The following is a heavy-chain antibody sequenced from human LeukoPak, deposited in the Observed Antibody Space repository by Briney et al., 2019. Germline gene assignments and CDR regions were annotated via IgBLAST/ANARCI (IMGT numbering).Heavy chain of an antibody. CDR2: VYYTGTT. CDR1: GDSIRSDY. V-gene: IGHV4-59*08. D-gene: IGHD6-13*01. Sequence: PSETPSLTCTVSGDSIRSDYWSWIRQPPGKGLEWIGRVYYTGTTNYHPSLNSRVTMSVDTSKNQFSLKLSSVTAADTAVYYCARASSSWYGFDYWGQGTLVTVSS. CDR3: ARASSSWYGFDY. J-gene: IGHJ4*02.